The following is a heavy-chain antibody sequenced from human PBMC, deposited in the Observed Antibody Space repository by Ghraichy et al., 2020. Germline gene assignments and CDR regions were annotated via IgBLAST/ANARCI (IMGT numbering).Heavy chain of an antibody. V-gene: IGHV4-31*03. J-gene: IGHJ6*02. CDR2: IYYSGST. CDR1: GGSISSGGYY. CDR3: ARGADLRDTIAYYYYGMDV. D-gene: IGHD3-16*02. Sequence: SETLSLTCTVSGGSISSGGYYWSWIRQHPGKGLEWIGYIYYSGSTYYNPSLKSRVTISVDTSKNQFSLKLNSVTAADTAVYYCARGADLRDTIAYYYYGMDVWGQGTTVTVSS.